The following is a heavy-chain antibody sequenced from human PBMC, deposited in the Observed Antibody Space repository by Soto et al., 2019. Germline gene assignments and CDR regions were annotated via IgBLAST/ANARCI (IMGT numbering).Heavy chain of an antibody. Sequence: TLSLTCTVSGGSISSYYWSWIRQPPGKGLEWIGYIYYSGSTNYNPSLKSRVTISVDTSKNHFSLKLSSVTAADTAVYYCARGNYDSSAYYPNWFDPWGQGTLVTVSS. CDR3: ARGNYDSSAYYPNWFDP. CDR1: GGSISSYY. J-gene: IGHJ5*02. CDR2: IYYSGST. D-gene: IGHD3-22*01. V-gene: IGHV4-59*01.